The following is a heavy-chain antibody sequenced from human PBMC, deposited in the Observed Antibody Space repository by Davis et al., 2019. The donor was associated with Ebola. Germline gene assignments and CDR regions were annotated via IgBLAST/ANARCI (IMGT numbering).Heavy chain of an antibody. Sequence: GGSLRLSCAASGFTFSSYWMNWVRQAPGKRLEWVSYISSSSSTIYYADSVKGRFTISRDNAKNTLYLQMNSLRAEDTAVYYCAREGRSTSMDVWGQGTTVTVSS. CDR2: ISSSSSTI. D-gene: IGHD2-2*01. V-gene: IGHV3-48*01. CDR3: AREGRSTSMDV. J-gene: IGHJ6*02. CDR1: GFTFSSYW.